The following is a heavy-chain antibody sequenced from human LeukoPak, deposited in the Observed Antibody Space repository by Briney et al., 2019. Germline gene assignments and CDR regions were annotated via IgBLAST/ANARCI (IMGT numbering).Heavy chain of an antibody. V-gene: IGHV3-23*01. CDR1: GFTFSSYA. J-gene: IGHJ4*02. CDR3: ARDIHRGWYYFDY. Sequence: GGSLRLSCAASGFTFSSYAMSWVRQAPGKGLEWVSAISGSGGSTYYADSVKGRFTISRDNSKNTLYLQMNSLRAEDTAVYYCARDIHRGWYYFDYWGQGTLVTVSS. CDR2: ISGSGGST. D-gene: IGHD6-19*01.